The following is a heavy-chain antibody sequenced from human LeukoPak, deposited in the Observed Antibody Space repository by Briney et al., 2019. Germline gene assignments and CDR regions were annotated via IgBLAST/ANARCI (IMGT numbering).Heavy chain of an antibody. Sequence: GGSLRLSCAASGFTVSSNYMSWVRQAPGKGLEWVSILYSGGRTYYADTVKGRFTISSDNSKNTLFLQMNSLRAEDTAVYYCASCEGSTSCYYVDYWGQGTLVTVSS. CDR1: GFTVSSNY. V-gene: IGHV3-53*01. CDR2: LYSGGRT. CDR3: ASCEGSTSCYYVDY. J-gene: IGHJ4*02. D-gene: IGHD2-2*01.